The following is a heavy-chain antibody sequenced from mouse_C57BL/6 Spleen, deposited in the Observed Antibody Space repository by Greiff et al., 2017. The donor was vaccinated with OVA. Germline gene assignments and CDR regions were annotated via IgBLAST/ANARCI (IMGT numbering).Heavy chain of an antibody. J-gene: IGHJ2*01. Sequence: EVQLQQSGPELVKPGASVKISCKASGYTFTDYYMNWVKQSHGKSLEWIGDINPNNGGTSYNQKFKGKATLTVDKSSSTAYMELRSLTSEDSAVYYCASSGTTAPYYDCWGQGTTLTVSS. D-gene: IGHD1-2*01. CDR1: GYTFTDYY. CDR3: ASSGTTAPYYDC. CDR2: INPNNGGT. V-gene: IGHV1-26*01.